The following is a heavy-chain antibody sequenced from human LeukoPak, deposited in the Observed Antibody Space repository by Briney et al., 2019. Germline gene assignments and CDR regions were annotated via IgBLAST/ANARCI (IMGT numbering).Heavy chain of an antibody. CDR3: ARLPHILKTHMIPGPP. J-gene: IGHJ5*02. CDR1: GRSFSNYY. CDR2: INHSGST. Sequence: PSETLSLTCAVYGRSFSNYYWKWIRQPPGKGLEWIGEINHSGSTNYNPSLKSRVTISLDTSKNQFSLRLNSVTAADTAVYYCARLPHILKTHMIPGPPWGQGTLVTVSS. D-gene: IGHD3-22*01. V-gene: IGHV4-34*01.